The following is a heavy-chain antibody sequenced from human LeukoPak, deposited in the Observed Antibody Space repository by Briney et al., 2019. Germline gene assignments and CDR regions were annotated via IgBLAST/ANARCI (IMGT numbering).Heavy chain of an antibody. J-gene: IGHJ4*02. CDR3: ARGKPAATAFDY. CDR1: GFTFSSYW. CDR2: IKQDGSEK. Sequence: GGSLRLSCAASGFTFSSYWMSWVRQAPGKGREGVANIKQDGSEKYYVHSVKARFTISRDNAKNSLYLQMNSLRAEDTAVYYCARGKPAATAFDYWGQGPLVTASS. D-gene: IGHD2-2*01. V-gene: IGHV3-7*01.